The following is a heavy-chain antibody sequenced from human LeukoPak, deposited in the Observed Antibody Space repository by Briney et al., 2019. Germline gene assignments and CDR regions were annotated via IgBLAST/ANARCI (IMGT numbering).Heavy chain of an antibody. CDR2: INPNSGGT. Sequence: ASVKVSCKASGYTFTGYYMHWVRQAPGQGLEWVGWINPNSGGTNYAQKFQGRVTMTRDTSISTAYMELSRLRSDDTAVYYCARSPDIVVVPAADYQNWFDPWGQGTLVTVSS. CDR3: ARSPDIVVVPAADYQNWFDP. D-gene: IGHD2-2*01. CDR1: GYTFTGYY. J-gene: IGHJ5*02. V-gene: IGHV1-2*02.